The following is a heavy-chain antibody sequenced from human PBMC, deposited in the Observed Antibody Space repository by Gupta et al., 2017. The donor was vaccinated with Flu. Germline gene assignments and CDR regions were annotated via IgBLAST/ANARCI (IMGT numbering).Heavy chain of an antibody. J-gene: IGHJ4*02. Sequence: EVQLVQSGAEVKKPGESLKISCKGSGYSFTSYWIGWVRQMPGKGLEWMGIIYPGDADTRYSPSFQGQVTISADKSISTAYLQWSSLKASDTAMYYCARSERLWFGELLLEFDYWGQGTLVTVSS. CDR3: ARSERLWFGELLLEFDY. V-gene: IGHV5-51*03. D-gene: IGHD3-10*01. CDR1: GYSFTSYW. CDR2: IYPGDADT.